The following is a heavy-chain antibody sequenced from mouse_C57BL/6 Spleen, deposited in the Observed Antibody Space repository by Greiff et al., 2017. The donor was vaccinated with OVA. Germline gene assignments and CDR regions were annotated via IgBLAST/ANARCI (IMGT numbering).Heavy chain of an antibody. CDR2: IYPRDGST. J-gene: IGHJ2*01. D-gene: IGHD1-1*01. CDR1: GYTFTDHT. Sequence: VQLQQSDAELVKPGASVKISCKVSGYTFTDHTIHWMKQRPEQGLEWIGYIYPRDGSTKYNEKFKGKATLTADKSSSTAYMQLNSLTSEDSAVYFCARRGGYYGSSSYFDYWGQGTTLTVSS. CDR3: ARRGGYYGSSSYFDY. V-gene: IGHV1-78*01.